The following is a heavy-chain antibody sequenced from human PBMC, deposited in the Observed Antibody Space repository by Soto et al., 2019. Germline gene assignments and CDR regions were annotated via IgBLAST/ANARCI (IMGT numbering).Heavy chain of an antibody. D-gene: IGHD3-10*01. CDR2: IYYSGST. CDR3: ARHPLIRGALNWFDP. J-gene: IGHJ5*02. V-gene: IGHV4-59*08. Sequence: SETLSLTCTVSGGSISSYYWSWVRQPPGKGLEWIGYIYYSGSTNYNPSLKSRVTISVDTSKKQSSLKLSSVTAADTAVYFCARHPLIRGALNWFDPWGQGTLVTVSS. CDR1: GGSISSYY.